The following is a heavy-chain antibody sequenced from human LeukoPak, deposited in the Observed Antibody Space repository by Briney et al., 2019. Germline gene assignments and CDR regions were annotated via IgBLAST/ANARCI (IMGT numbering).Heavy chain of an antibody. CDR2: ISSSSSYI. Sequence: GGSLRLSCAASGFTFSSYSMNWVRQAPGKGLEWVSSISSSSSYIYYADSVKGRFTISRDNAKNSLYLQMNSLRAEDTAMYYCARPSHVGADSLDDEYFQHWGQGTLVTVSS. V-gene: IGHV3-21*01. J-gene: IGHJ1*01. CDR3: ARPSHVGADSLDDEYFQH. CDR1: GFTFSSYS. D-gene: IGHD1-26*01.